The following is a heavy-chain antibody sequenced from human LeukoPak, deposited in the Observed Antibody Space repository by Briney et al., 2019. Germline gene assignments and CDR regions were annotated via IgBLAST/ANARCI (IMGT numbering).Heavy chain of an antibody. D-gene: IGHD2/OR15-2a*01. J-gene: IGHJ3*02. CDR3: ASTFLGIDAFDI. V-gene: IGHV4-38-2*02. CDR2: IYHSGST. CDR1: GYSISSGYY. Sequence: SETLSLTCTVSGYSISSGYYWGWIRQPPGKGLEWIGSIYHSGSTYYNPSLKSRVTISVDTSKNQFSLKLSSVTAADTAVYYCASTFLGIDAFDIWGQGTMVTVSS.